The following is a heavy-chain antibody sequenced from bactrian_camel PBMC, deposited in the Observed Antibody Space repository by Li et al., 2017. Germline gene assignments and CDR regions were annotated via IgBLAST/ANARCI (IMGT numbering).Heavy chain of an antibody. CDR3: AADWCPDLTGAHGVDYNMEPRF. J-gene: IGHJ4*01. D-gene: IGHD4*01. Sequence: VQLVESGGGSVQAGGSLRLSCSAPGNTVSRHCMGWFRQAPGKERGGVAAIGSDARASYAHSVEGRFTVSRDNVENILYLQMNSLSPEDTAMYYCAADWCPDLTGAHGVDYNMEPRFRGQGTQVTVS. CDR2: IGSDARA. V-gene: IGHV3S53*01. CDR1: GNTVSRHC.